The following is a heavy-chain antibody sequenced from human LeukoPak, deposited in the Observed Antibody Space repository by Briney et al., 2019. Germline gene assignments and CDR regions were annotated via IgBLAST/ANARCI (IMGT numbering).Heavy chain of an antibody. CDR1: GYTFTDYY. D-gene: IGHD5-12*01. J-gene: IGHJ4*02. CDR3: ARGLLVSGYGLFDY. Sequence: ASVKVSCKASGYTFTDYYIHWARQAPGVGLEWMGWMNPNSGGTNYAQKFQGRVTMTRDTSISTAYMELSTLRSDDTAVYYCARGLLVSGYGLFDYWGQGTLVTVSS. CDR2: MNPNSGGT. V-gene: IGHV1-2*02.